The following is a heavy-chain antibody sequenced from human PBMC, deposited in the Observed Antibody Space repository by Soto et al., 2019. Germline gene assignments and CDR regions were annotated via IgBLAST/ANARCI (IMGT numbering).Heavy chain of an antibody. Sequence: PSETLSLTCTVSGGSISSYYWSWIRQPPGKGLEWIGYIYYSGSTNYNPSLKSRVTISVDTSKNQFSLKLSSVTAADTAVYYCARGSVMATIGPLAYVMDVWGQGTTVTVSS. CDR3: ARGSVMATIGPLAYVMDV. J-gene: IGHJ6*02. D-gene: IGHD2-21*01. CDR2: IYYSGST. V-gene: IGHV4-59*01. CDR1: GGSISSYY.